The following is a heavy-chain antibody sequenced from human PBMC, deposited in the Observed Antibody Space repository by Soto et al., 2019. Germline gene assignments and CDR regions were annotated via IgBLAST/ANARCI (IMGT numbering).Heavy chain of an antibody. CDR3: ARVRGYSYAP. CDR1: GGSISSYY. D-gene: IGHD5-18*01. CDR2: IYYSGST. Sequence: PSETLSLTCTVSGGSISSYYWSWIRQPPGKVLEWIVYIYYSGSTNYNPSLKSRVTISVDTSKNQFSLKLSSVTAADTAVYYCARVRGYSYAPWGQGTLVTVSS. V-gene: IGHV4-59*01. J-gene: IGHJ5*02.